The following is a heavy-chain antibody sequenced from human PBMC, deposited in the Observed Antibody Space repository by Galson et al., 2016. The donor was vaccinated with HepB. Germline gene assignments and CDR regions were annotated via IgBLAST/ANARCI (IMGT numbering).Heavy chain of an antibody. CDR2: ISVNNGST. D-gene: IGHD4-17*01. CDR1: GYTFMTYG. CDR3: ARAYDNYGDEYFYVLDV. V-gene: IGHV1-18*01. J-gene: IGHJ6*02. Sequence: SVKVSCKASGYTFMTYGISWVRQAPGQGLEWMGRISVNNGSTNYAQKFQGRVFMTTDTATSTAYLEVRGLRSDDTAVYYCARAYDNYGDEYFYVLDVWGQGTTVTVSS.